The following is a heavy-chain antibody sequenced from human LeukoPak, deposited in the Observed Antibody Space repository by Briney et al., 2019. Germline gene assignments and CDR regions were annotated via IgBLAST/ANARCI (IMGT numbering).Heavy chain of an antibody. D-gene: IGHD3-3*01. CDR3: TRVFGGYDVSDY. CDR1: GFTFSSFW. CDR2: IKKDGSQK. Sequence: GGSLRLSCAASGFTFSSFWMSWVRQASGKGLEWVANIKKDGSQKYYVDSVEGRFTISRDNAKNSLYLQMDSLRVDDTAVYYCTRVFGGYDVSDYWGQGTLVTVSS. J-gene: IGHJ4*02. V-gene: IGHV3-7*03.